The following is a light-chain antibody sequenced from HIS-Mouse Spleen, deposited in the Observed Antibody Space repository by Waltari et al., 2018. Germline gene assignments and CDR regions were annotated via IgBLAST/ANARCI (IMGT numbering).Light chain of an antibody. Sequence: QSALTQPASVSGSPGQSITISCTGTSSDVGGYNYVYWYQQHPGKAPKLMIYDVSNRPSPFSNPISGARSANAASLTISGLHAEDEADYYCSSYTSSSTLRYVFGTGTKVTVL. CDR2: DVS. CDR3: SSYTSSSTLRYV. J-gene: IGLJ1*01. CDR1: SSDVGGYNY. V-gene: IGLV2-14*03.